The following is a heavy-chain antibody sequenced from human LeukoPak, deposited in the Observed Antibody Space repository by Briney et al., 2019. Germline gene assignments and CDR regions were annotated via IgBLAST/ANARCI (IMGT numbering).Heavy chain of an antibody. CDR1: GYTFTSYG. V-gene: IGHV1-18*01. J-gene: IGHJ5*02. D-gene: IGHD3-22*01. Sequence: ASVKVSCKASGYTFTSYGISWVRQAPGQGLEWMGWISGYNGYTHYAHNLQGRVTMTTDTSTSTAYMELRSLRSDDTAVYYCARDEARYSSGYYPNWFDPWGQGTLVSVSS. CDR3: ARDEARYSSGYYPNWFDP. CDR2: ISGYNGYT.